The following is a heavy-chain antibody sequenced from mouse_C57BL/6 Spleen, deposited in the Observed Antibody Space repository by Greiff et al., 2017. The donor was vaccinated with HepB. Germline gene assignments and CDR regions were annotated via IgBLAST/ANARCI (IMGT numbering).Heavy chain of an antibody. CDR2: ISSGGDYI. Sequence: EVKLMESGEGLVKPGGSLKLSCAASGFTFSSYAMSWVRQTPEKRLEWVAYISSGGDYIYYADTVKGRFTISRDNARNTLYLQMSSLKSEDTAMYYCTSLYDDYFSYYAMDSWGQGTSVTVSS. CDR1: GFTFSSYA. D-gene: IGHD2-3*01. V-gene: IGHV5-9-1*02. CDR3: TSLYDDYFSYYAMDS. J-gene: IGHJ4*01.